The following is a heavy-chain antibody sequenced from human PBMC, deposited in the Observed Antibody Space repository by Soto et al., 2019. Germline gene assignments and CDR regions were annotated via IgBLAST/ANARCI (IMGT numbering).Heavy chain of an antibody. J-gene: IGHJ6*03. CDR3: AREFYDFWSGQKGYYYYYMDV. D-gene: IGHD3-3*01. CDR1: GFTVSSNY. CDR2: IYSGGST. V-gene: IGHV3-66*01. Sequence: GGSLRLSCAASGFTVSSNYMSWVRQAPGKGLEWVSVIYSGGSTYYADSVKGRFTISRDNSKNTLYLQMNSLRAEDTAVYYCAREFYDFWSGQKGYYYYYMDVWGKGTTVTVSS.